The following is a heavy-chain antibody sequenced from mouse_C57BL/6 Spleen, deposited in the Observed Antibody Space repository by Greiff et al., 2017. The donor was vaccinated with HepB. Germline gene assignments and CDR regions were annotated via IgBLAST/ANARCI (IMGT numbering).Heavy chain of an antibody. V-gene: IGHV1-50*01. CDR1: GYTFTSYW. CDR3: ARAGSNYFDY. J-gene: IGHJ2*01. D-gene: IGHD5-1*01. Sequence: VQLQQSGAELVKPGASVKLSCKASGYTFTSYWMQWVKQRPGQGLEWIGEIDPSDSYTNYNQKFKGKATLIVDTSSSTAYMQLSSVTSEDSAVYYCARAGSNYFDYWGQGTTLTVSS. CDR2: IDPSDSYT.